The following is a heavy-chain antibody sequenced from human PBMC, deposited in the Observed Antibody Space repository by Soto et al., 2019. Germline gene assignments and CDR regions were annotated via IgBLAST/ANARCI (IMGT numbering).Heavy chain of an antibody. CDR3: AKQTRGSYYLDY. D-gene: IGHD1-26*01. CDR1: GFPFDDYT. V-gene: IGHV3-43*01. Sequence: GGSLRLSCAASGFPFDDYTMHWVRQAPGKGLEWVSLISWDGGSTYYADSVKGRFTISRDNSKNSLYLQMNSLRTEDTALYYCAKQTRGSYYLDYWGQGTLVTVSS. J-gene: IGHJ4*02. CDR2: ISWDGGST.